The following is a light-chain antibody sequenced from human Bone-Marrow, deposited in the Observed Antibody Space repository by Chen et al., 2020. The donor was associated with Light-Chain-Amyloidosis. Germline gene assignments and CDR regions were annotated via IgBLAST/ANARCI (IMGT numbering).Light chain of an antibody. CDR3: QSSDTSLSSPVI. J-gene: IGLJ2*01. CDR1: SSNTGARYD. Sequence: QSVLTQPPSVSGAPGQRVTISGIVNSSNTGARYDIHWYQQIPGKAPKLLMYDDNIRASGVPDRISGSRCGTSASLVIAGLQPDDEADYYCQSSDTSLSSPVIFGGGTKLTVL. V-gene: IGLV1-40*01. CDR2: DDN.